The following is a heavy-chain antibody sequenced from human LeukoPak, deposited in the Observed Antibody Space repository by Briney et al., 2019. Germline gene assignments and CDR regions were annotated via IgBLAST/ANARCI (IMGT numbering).Heavy chain of an antibody. CDR3: ATVSEAYSSGWYGSY. CDR1: GYTLTELS. J-gene: IGHJ4*02. CDR2: FDPEDGET. D-gene: IGHD6-19*01. V-gene: IGHV1-24*01. Sequence: EASVKVSCKVSGYTLTELSMHWVRQAPGKGLEWMGGFDPEDGETIYAQKFQGRVTMTEDTSTDTAHMELSSLRSEGTAVYYCATVSEAYSSGWYGSYWGQGTLVTVSS.